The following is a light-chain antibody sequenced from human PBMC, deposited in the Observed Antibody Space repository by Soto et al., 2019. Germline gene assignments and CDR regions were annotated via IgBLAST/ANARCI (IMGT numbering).Light chain of an antibody. Sequence: QSVLTQPASVSGSPGQSITISCTGTSSDVGGYNYVSWYQQHPGKAPKFMIYDVSNRPSGVSNRFSGSKSGNTASLTISGLQAEDEADYYCCSYTTSNTRQIVFGTGTKVPVL. CDR2: DVS. CDR1: SSDVGGYNY. J-gene: IGLJ1*01. CDR3: CSYTTSNTRQIV. V-gene: IGLV2-14*01.